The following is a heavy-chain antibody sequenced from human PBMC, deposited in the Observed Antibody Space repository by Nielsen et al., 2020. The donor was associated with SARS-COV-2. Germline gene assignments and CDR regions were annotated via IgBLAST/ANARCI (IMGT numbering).Heavy chain of an antibody. V-gene: IGHV1-8*01. Sequence: ASVKVSCKASGYTFTSYGINWVRQATGQGLEWMGWMNPNSGNTDYAQNFQGRVTMTRNTSISTAYMELSSLRSEDTAVYYCARGRLGYSNYGYYWGQGTLVTVSS. CDR1: GYTFTSYG. CDR2: MNPNSGNT. J-gene: IGHJ4*02. CDR3: ARGRLGYSNYGYY. D-gene: IGHD4-11*01.